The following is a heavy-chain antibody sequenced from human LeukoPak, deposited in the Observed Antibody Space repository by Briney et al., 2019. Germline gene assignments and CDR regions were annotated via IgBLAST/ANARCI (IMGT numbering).Heavy chain of an antibody. V-gene: IGHV3-23*01. Sequence: GGSLRLSCAASGFTFSSYAMTWVRQAPGKGLEWVSAISGSGGTTYYADSVKGRFTISRDNSKNTVYLQMNSLRAEDTAVYYCVRGGDYFVYWGQGTLVTVSS. CDR3: VRGGDYFVY. CDR2: ISGSGGTT. J-gene: IGHJ4*02. CDR1: GFTFSSYA.